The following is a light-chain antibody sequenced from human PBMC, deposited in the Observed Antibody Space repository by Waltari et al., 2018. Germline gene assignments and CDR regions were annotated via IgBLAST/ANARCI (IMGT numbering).Light chain of an antibody. CDR1: QSVSTY. CDR3: QQRSSWPT. V-gene: IGKV3-11*01. J-gene: IGKJ4*01. CDR2: DAS. Sequence: EVVLTQSPAALSLSPGEMATLSCRVSQSVSTYLAWYQQKPGQAPRLLIYDASNRATGIPDRFRGSGSGTDFTLTISSLEPEDSAVYYCQQRSSWPTFGGGTKVEIK.